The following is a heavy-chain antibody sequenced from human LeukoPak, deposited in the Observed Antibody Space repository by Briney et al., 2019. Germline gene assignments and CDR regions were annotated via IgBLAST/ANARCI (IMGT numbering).Heavy chain of an antibody. CDR2: ISGSGGNT. Sequence: PGGSLRLSCAASGFTFSSYAMSWVRQAPGKGLEWVSGISGSGGNTYYADSVKGRFTISRDNSKNTLFLQMNSLSAEDTAVYYCAKGTFPNYYDCSGYSVFDYWGQGTLVTVSS. J-gene: IGHJ4*02. CDR3: AKGTFPNYYDCSGYSVFDY. D-gene: IGHD3-22*01. CDR1: GFTFSSYA. V-gene: IGHV3-23*01.